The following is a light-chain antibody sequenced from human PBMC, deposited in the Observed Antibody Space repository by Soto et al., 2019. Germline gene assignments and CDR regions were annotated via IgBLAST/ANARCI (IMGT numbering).Light chain of an antibody. CDR3: QQFSSYPLT. CDR1: QSISSW. V-gene: IGKV1-5*01. CDR2: DAS. Sequence: VDRVTIPCLASQSISSWLAWYQQKPGKAPKLLIYDASSLESGVPSRFSGSGSGTDFTLTISRLEPEDFAVYYCQQFSSYPLTFGGGTKVDIK. J-gene: IGKJ4*01.